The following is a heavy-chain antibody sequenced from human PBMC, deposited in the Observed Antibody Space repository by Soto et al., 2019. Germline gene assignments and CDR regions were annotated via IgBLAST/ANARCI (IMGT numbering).Heavy chain of an antibody. CDR3: AKDLGGNGLPIDY. D-gene: IGHD2-15*01. J-gene: IGHJ4*02. Sequence: QVQLVESGGGVVQPGRSLRLSCAASGFTFSSYGIHWGRQAPGKGLVWVAVISYDGSNKYYADSVKGRFTISRDNSQNKLYLQMNSLRAEDTAVYYCAKDLGGNGLPIDYWGQGTLVTVSS. CDR2: ISYDGSNK. V-gene: IGHV3-30*18. CDR1: GFTFSSYG.